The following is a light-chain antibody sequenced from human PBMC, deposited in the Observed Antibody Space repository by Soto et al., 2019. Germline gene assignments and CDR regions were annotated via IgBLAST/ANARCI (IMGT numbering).Light chain of an antibody. J-gene: IGKJ3*01. CDR2: DAS. V-gene: IGKV1-13*02. CDR3: QQFNCYSLIT. Sequence: AIQLTQSPSSLSASVGDRVTITCRASQGISSALAWYQQKAGKAPKLLIYDASSLESGVPSRFSGSGSGTDFTLALSSLQPEDFATYYCQQFNCYSLITFGPGTKVDIK. CDR1: QGISSA.